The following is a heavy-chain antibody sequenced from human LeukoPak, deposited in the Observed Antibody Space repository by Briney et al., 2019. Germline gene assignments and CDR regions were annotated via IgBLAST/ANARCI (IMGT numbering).Heavy chain of an antibody. CDR2: IYYSGST. CDR1: GASINSYY. CDR3: ATLRYCSGTSCFPKYFQH. V-gene: IGHV4-59*08. Sequence: SETLSLTCTVSGASINSYYWSWIRQPPGKGLEWIGYIYYSGSTTYSLSLKSRVTMSVDTSKNQFSLKLSSVTAAGTAVYYCATLRYCSGTSCFPKYFQHWGQGTLVTVSS. D-gene: IGHD2-15*01. J-gene: IGHJ1*01.